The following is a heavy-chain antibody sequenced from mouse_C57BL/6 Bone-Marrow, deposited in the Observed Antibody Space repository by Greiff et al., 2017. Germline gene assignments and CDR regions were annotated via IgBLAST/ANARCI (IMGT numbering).Heavy chain of an antibody. CDR2: IDPENGDT. D-gene: IGHD1-1*01. CDR3: TTYLYGSSFDY. Sequence: EVQLQESGAELVRPGASVKLSCTASGFNIKDDYMHWVKQRPEQGLEWIGWIDPENGDTEYASKFQGKATITADTSSNTAYLQLSSLTSEYTAVYYCTTYLYGSSFDYWGQGTTLTVSS. CDR1: GFNIKDDY. J-gene: IGHJ2*01. V-gene: IGHV14-4*01.